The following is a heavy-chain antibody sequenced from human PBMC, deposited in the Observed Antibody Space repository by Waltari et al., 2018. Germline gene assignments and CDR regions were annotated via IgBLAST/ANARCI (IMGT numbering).Heavy chain of an antibody. D-gene: IGHD4-17*01. CDR2: MQYSGST. J-gene: IGHJ1*01. Sequence: QLQLQESGPGLVKPSETLSLTCTVSGGSPSTNYNWGWIRQPPGKGLEWMGNMQYSGSTFYNPSLESRVTISLDTWKNQFSLRLSSVGAADTAVYFCGRIAFGDEGGYFQYWGQGTLVTVSS. CDR1: GGSPSTNYN. CDR3: GRIAFGDEGGYFQY. V-gene: IGHV4-39*01.